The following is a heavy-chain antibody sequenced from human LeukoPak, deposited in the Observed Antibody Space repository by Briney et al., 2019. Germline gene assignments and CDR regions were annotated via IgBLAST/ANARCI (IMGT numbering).Heavy chain of an antibody. Sequence: GGSLRLSCAASGFTFSSYWMSWVRQAPGKGLEWVANIKKDGSEKYYVDSVEGRFTISRDNAKNSLYLKMNSLRAEDTAVYYCARLVRGVDYWGQGTLVTVSS. CDR3: ARLVRGVDY. J-gene: IGHJ4*02. CDR1: GFTFSSYW. D-gene: IGHD3-10*01. CDR2: IKKDGSEK. V-gene: IGHV3-7*01.